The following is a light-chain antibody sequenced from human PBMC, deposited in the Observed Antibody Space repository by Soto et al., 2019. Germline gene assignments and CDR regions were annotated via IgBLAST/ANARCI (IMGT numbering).Light chain of an antibody. CDR2: KAS. J-gene: IGKJ3*01. CDR3: QQYNNYSFT. CDR1: QTLNGW. Sequence: IQLTQSPSTLSASAGDRVTITCRVSQTLNGWLAWYQHKPGNVPKLLIFKASNLQSGVPSRFSGSGSGTEFTLTISSLQPDDSATYYCQQYNNYSFTFGPGTKVEIK. V-gene: IGKV1-5*03.